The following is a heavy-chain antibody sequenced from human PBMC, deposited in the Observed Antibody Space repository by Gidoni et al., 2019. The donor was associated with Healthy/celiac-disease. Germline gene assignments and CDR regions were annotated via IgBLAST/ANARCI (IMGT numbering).Heavy chain of an antibody. V-gene: IGHV3-23*01. CDR3: AKGDKMVWDIVVVPAAIDY. J-gene: IGHJ4*02. D-gene: IGHD2-2*01. CDR2: ISGSGGST. CDR1: GFTFRSYA. Sequence: EVQLLESGGGLVQPGGSLRLSCAASGFTFRSYAMSWVRQAPGKGLGWVSAISGSGGSTYYADSVKGRFTISRDNSKNTLYLQMNSLRAEDTAVYYCAKGDKMVWDIVVVPAAIDYWGQGTLVTVSS.